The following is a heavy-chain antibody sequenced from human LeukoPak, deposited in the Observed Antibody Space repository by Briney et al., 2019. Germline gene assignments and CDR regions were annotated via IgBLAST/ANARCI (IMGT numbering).Heavy chain of an antibody. J-gene: IGHJ6*02. V-gene: IGHV1-8*01. Sequence: ASVRVSCKASGYTFTSYDINWVRQATGQGLEWMGWMNPNSGNTGYAQKFRGRVTMTRNTSISTAYMELSSLRSEDTAVYYCARVLKVRRFLEWPPRGSYYYGMDVWGQGTTVTVSS. D-gene: IGHD3-3*01. CDR2: MNPNSGNT. CDR1: GYTFTSYD. CDR3: ARVLKVRRFLEWPPRGSYYYGMDV.